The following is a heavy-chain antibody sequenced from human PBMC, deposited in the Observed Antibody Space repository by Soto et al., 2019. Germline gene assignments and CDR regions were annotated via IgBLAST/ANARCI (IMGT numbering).Heavy chain of an antibody. CDR1: GFTFSSYS. D-gene: IGHD3-22*01. J-gene: IGHJ4*02. V-gene: IGHV3-48*01. CDR3: AKLQDYYDSSGPFDY. CDR2: ISSSSSTI. Sequence: PGGSLRLSCAASGFTFSSYSMNWVRQAPGKGLEWVSYISSSSSTIYYADSVKGRFTISRDNAKNTLYLQMNSLRAEDTAVYYCAKLQDYYDSSGPFDYWGPGTLVTVSS.